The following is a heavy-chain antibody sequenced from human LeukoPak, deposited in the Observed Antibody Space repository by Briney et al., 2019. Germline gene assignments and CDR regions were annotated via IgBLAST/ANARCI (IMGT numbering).Heavy chain of an antibody. V-gene: IGHV4-39*01. CDR1: GGSISSSSYY. CDR2: IYYSGST. J-gene: IGHJ4*02. CDR3: ARGRPHGNDY. D-gene: IGHD4-23*01. Sequence: SETLSLTCTVSGGSISSSSYYWGWIRQPPGKGLEWIESIYYSGSTYYNPSLKSRVTISVDTSKNQFSLKLSSVTAADTAVYYCARGRPHGNDYWGQGTLVTVSS.